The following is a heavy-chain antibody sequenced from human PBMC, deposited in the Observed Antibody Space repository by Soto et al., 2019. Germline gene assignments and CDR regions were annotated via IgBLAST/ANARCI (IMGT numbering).Heavy chain of an antibody. CDR1: GYTFTSSS. D-gene: IGHD3-22*01. J-gene: IGHJ3*02. CDR3: ARPGGDSYDSSGYYLEDAFDI. CDR2: INPSGGST. Sequence: ASVKVSCKTSGYTFTSSSMHWVRQAPGQGLEWMGIINPSGGSTSYAQKFLCRVTMTRDTSTSTVYMEPSSLRSEDTAVYYCARPGGDSYDSSGYYLEDAFDIFRQGTMVTF. V-gene: IGHV1-46*01.